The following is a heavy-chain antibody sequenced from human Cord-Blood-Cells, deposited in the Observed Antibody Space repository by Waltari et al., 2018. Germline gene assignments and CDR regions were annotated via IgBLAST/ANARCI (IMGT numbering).Heavy chain of an antibody. CDR2: IDWDDDK. V-gene: IGHV2-70*04. Sequence: QVTLKESGPALVKPTQTLTLTCTFSGFSLSTSGIRVSWIRQPPGKALEWLARIDWDDDKFYSTSLQNRLTISKDTSKNQVVLTMSNMDPVDTATYYCARQNDFWSGYRSDYYYGMDVWGQGTTVTVSS. CDR3: ARQNDFWSGYRSDYYYGMDV. J-gene: IGHJ6*02. CDR1: GFSLSTSGIR. D-gene: IGHD3-3*01.